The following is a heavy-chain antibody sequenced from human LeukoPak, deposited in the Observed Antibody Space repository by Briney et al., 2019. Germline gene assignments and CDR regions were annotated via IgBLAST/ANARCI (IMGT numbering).Heavy chain of an antibody. CDR3: ARICSSTDCLIPD. D-gene: IGHD2-2*01. Sequence: GGSLRLSCAASGFTFSRHWMHWVRQAPGKGLEWISRINSDASDTNYADFVKGRFTISRDNAKNTVYLQINSLRDEDTAVYYCARICSSTDCLIPDWGQGTLVTVSS. CDR2: INSDASDT. V-gene: IGHV3-74*01. CDR1: GFTFSRHW. J-gene: IGHJ4*02.